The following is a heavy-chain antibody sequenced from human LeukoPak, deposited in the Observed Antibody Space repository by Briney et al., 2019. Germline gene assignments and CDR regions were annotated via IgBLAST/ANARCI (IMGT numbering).Heavy chain of an antibody. CDR2: IIPILGIA. Sequence: SVKVSCKASGGAFSSYAISWVRQAPGQGLEWMGRIIPILGIANYAQKFQGRVTITADKTTSTAYMELSSLRSEDTAVYYCARDRDRIAVAGTGEDYWGQGTLVTVSS. V-gene: IGHV1-69*10. CDR3: ARDRDRIAVAGTGEDY. J-gene: IGHJ4*02. D-gene: IGHD6-19*01. CDR1: GGAFSSYA.